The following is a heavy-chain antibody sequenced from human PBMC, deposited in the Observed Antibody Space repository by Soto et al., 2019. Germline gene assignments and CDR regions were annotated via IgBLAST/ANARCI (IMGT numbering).Heavy chain of an antibody. D-gene: IGHD1-26*01. V-gene: IGHV3-74*01. CDR2: INSVGTST. J-gene: IGHJ5*02. CDR1: GFPFSSYW. CDR3: AKDGKLVGATFVGWFDP. Sequence: GGSLRLSCAASGFPFSSYWMHWVRQAPGKGLVWVSRINSVGTSTNYADSVKGRFTISRDNAKNTLYLQMNSLRAEDTAVYYCAKDGKLVGATFVGWFDPWGQGTLVTVSS.